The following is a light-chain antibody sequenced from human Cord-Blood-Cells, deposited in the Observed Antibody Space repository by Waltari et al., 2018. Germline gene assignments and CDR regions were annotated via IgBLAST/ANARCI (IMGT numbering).Light chain of an antibody. CDR1: QSVSSSY. V-gene: IGKV3-20*01. CDR3: QQYGSSSLT. J-gene: IGKJ4*02. CDR2: GAS. Sequence: EIVLTQSPGTLSLSPGERATLSCRASQSVSSSYLAWYQQKPGQAPRHRIYGASSRATGIPDRFSGSGAGTDFTLTINRLEPEDFAVYYWQQYGSSSLTFGGGTKVEIK.